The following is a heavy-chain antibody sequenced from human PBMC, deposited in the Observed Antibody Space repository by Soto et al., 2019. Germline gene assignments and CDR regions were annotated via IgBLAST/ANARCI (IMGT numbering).Heavy chain of an antibody. CDR2: ISTSGNT. D-gene: IGHD3-16*01. Sequence: QVQLEESGPGLVKPSETLSLICSVSGVSMRNSYWTWIRQSAGKGLEWIGRISTSGNTNYNPSLNSRLTMSVDTYKNQVSLKLTSVTAAATAVYYCARGGGVPALGDPWGQGTLVTVSS. CDR1: GVSMRNSY. J-gene: IGHJ5*02. V-gene: IGHV4-4*07. CDR3: ARGGGVPALGDP.